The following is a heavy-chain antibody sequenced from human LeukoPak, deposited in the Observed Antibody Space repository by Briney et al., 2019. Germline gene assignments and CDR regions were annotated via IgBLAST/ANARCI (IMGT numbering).Heavy chain of an antibody. J-gene: IGHJ4*02. V-gene: IGHV3-30-3*01. CDR2: ISYDGSNK. Sequence: PGRSLRLSCAASGFTFSSYAMHWVRQAPGKGLEWVAVISYDGSNKYYADSVKGRFTISRDNSKNTLYLQMNSLRAEDTAVYYCARAADPWELLHPPADYWGQGTLVTVSS. D-gene: IGHD1-26*01. CDR3: ARAADPWELLHPPADY. CDR1: GFTFSSYA.